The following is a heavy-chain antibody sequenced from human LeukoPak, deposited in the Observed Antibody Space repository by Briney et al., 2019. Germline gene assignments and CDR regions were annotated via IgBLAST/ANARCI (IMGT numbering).Heavy chain of an antibody. CDR3: TTVVWFGELLYF. Sequence: GGSLRLSCAASGFTFANAWVSWVRQAPGKGLEWVGRIESNIDGGSTDYAAPVKGRFTISRDDSRKTVFLQMNSLKTEDTAVYYCTTVVWFGELLYFWGQG. CDR2: IESNIDGGST. V-gene: IGHV3-15*04. D-gene: IGHD3-10*01. CDR1: GFTFANAW. J-gene: IGHJ4*02.